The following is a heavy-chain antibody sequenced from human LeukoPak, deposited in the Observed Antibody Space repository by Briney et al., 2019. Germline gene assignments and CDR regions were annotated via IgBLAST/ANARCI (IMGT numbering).Heavy chain of an antibody. Sequence: GGSLRLSCAASGFTFDDYAMPWVRQAPGKGLEWVSGISWNSGSIGYADSVKGRFTISRDNAKNSLYLQMNSLRAEDTALYYCAKDSGTGGTIFGVVKPYYFDYWGQGTLVTVSS. J-gene: IGHJ4*02. CDR2: ISWNSGSI. CDR3: AKDSGTGGTIFGVVKPYYFDY. V-gene: IGHV3-9*01. CDR1: GFTFDDYA. D-gene: IGHD3-3*01.